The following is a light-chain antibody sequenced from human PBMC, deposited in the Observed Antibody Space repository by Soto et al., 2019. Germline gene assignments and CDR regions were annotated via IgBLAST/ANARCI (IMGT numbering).Light chain of an antibody. Sequence: EIVMTQSPATLSVSPGERATLSCRASQGVTTNLAWYQQKTGHAPRLLIYGASNRATGIPARFSGSGSGTEFTLTIGSLQSEDFAVYYCQQYNTWPLTFGGGTKVEIK. CDR3: QQYNTWPLT. CDR1: QGVTTN. CDR2: GAS. J-gene: IGKJ4*01. V-gene: IGKV3-15*01.